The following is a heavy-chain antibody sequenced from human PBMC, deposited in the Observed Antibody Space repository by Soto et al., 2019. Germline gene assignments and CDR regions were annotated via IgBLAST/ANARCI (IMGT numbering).Heavy chain of an antibody. CDR1: GYTFTNHG. J-gene: IGHJ3*02. V-gene: IGHV1-18*04. CDR3: ARDRVAGIWGDAFDI. D-gene: IGHD3-16*01. Sequence: QVQLVQSGAEVKKPGASVKVSCKTSGYTFTNHGINWVRQAPGQGLEWMGWINPYNANVNYAQKLQGRVTMTTDTSTSTAYMDLRRLTSDDTAVYYSARDRVAGIWGDAFDIWGQGTMVTVSS. CDR2: INPYNANV.